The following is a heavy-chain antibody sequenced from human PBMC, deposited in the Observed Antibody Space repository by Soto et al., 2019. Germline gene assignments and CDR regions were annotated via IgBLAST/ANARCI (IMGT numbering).Heavy chain of an antibody. CDR2: ITIGGGA. V-gene: IGHV3-23*01. CDR3: AKEFPGSLYY. CDR1: GFIFSNYA. J-gene: IGHJ4*02. Sequence: HGGSLILSCAVSGFIFSNYAMNLVRQAPGKGLEWVSVITIGGGATYADSVKGRFIISRDNSRNTLYLQMNSLRVEDTAVYYCAKEFPGSLYYWGQGTLVTVSS. D-gene: IGHD6-19*01.